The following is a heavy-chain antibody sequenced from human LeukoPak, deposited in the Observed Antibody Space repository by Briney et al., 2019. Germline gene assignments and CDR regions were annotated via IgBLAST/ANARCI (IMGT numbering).Heavy chain of an antibody. Sequence: ASVKVSCKASGYTFTGYYMHWVRQAPGQGLEWMGWINPNSGGTNYAQKFQGRVTMTRDTSISTAYMELSRLRSDDTAVYYCARDFSSLGCCDAFDIWGQGTMVTVSS. J-gene: IGHJ3*02. D-gene: IGHD3-3*01. CDR3: ARDFSSLGCCDAFDI. CDR2: INPNSGGT. CDR1: GYTFTGYY. V-gene: IGHV1-2*02.